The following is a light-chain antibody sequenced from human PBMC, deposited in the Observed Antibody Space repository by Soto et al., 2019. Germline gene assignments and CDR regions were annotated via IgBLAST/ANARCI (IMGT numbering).Light chain of an antibody. CDR2: DVS. CDR3: SSYTSSNVV. Sequence: QSALTQPASVSGSPGQSITISCTGTSSDVGGYNYVSWYQQHPGKAPKLMIYDVSNRPSGVSNRFSGSKSGNTASLTISGLQAVDVADPYCSSYTSSNVVFGGGTKLTVL. CDR1: SSDVGGYNY. J-gene: IGLJ2*01. V-gene: IGLV2-14*01.